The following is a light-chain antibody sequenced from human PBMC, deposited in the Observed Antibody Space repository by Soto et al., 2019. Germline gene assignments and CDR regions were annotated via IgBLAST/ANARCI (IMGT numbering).Light chain of an antibody. CDR3: GTWDSSLSAYV. CDR2: DNN. J-gene: IGLJ1*01. V-gene: IGLV1-51*01. CDR1: SSNIGNNY. Sequence: QSVLTQPPSVSAAPGQKVTISCSGSSSNIGNNYVSWYQQLPGTAPKLLIYDNNKRPSGIPDRFSGSKSGTSATLGITGLQTGDEAGYYCGTWDSSLSAYVFGTGTKGTVL.